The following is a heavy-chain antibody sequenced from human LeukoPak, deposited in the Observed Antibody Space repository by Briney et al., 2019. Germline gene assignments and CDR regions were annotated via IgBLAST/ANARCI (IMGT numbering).Heavy chain of an antibody. V-gene: IGHV1-2*02. D-gene: IGHD1/OR15-1a*01. J-gene: IGHJ6*03. Sequence: ALVKVSCKASGYTFTGYYMHWVRQAPGQGLEWMGWINPNSGGTNYAQKFQGRVTMTRDTSISTAYMELSRLRSDDTAVYYCARARTAKSSYYMDVWGKGTTVTVSS. CDR2: INPNSGGT. CDR3: ARARTAKSSYYMDV. CDR1: GYTFTGYY.